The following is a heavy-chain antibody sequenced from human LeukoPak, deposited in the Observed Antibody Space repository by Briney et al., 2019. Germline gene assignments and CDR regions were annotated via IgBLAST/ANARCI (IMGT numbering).Heavy chain of an antibody. CDR2: ISYDGSNK. J-gene: IGHJ4*02. V-gene: IGHV3-30-3*01. D-gene: IGHD5-12*01. CDR1: GFTFSSYA. Sequence: PGRSLRLSCAASGFTFSSYAMHWVRQAPGKGLEWVAVISYDGSNKYYADSVKGRFTISRDNSKNTLYLQMNSLRAEDTAVYYCARDFGARGYSGYDLYAFDYWGQGTLVTVSS. CDR3: ARDFGARGYSGYDLYAFDY.